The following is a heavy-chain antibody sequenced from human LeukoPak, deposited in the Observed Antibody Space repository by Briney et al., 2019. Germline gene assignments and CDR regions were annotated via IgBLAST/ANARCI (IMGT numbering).Heavy chain of an antibody. D-gene: IGHD2-2*01. V-gene: IGHV4-59*01. J-gene: IGHJ4*02. CDR1: GGSISSYY. CDR3: ARWYCSTTTCYYLDH. CDR2: VYYSGNT. Sequence: PSETLSLTCTVSGGSISSYYWSWIRQPPGRGLEYIGHVYYSGNTDYNPSLKSRVTMSVDTSKNQFSLRLNSVTAADTAVYYCARWYCSTTTCYYLDHWGRGTLVTVSS.